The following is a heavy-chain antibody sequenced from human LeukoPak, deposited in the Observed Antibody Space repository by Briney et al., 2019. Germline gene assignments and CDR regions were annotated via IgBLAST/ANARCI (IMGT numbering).Heavy chain of an antibody. D-gene: IGHD3-3*01. J-gene: IGHJ4*02. CDR1: GGSVSDINYF. Sequence: SSETLSLTCTVSGGSVSDINYFWGWIRQPPGKGLEWIGYIYYSGSTYYNPSLKSRVTISVDTSKNQFSLKLSSVTAADTAVYYCARGTVGESGYLDYWGQGTLVTVSS. V-gene: IGHV4-30-4*08. CDR3: ARGTVGESGYLDY. CDR2: IYYSGST.